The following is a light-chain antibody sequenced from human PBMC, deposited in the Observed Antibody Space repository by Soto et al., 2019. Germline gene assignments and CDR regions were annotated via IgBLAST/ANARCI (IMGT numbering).Light chain of an antibody. V-gene: IGKV3-20*01. Sequence: EIVLTQSPGTLSLSPGESATLSCRASQSVDSNYLAWYQQKPGQAPRILIYGASNRVTGIPDRFTGSGSETDFTLTISKLEPEDFAVYYCQQFSSYPLTFGGGTKVDIK. CDR1: QSVDSNY. CDR3: QQFSSYPLT. CDR2: GAS. J-gene: IGKJ4*01.